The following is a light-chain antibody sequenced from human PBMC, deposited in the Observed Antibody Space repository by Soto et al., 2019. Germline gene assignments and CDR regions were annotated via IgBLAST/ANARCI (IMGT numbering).Light chain of an antibody. CDR2: SAS. Sequence: DIQMTQSPSSVSASVGDRVTITCRASQGISNSLAWFQQKPWEAPRLLLYSASSLHSGVPSRFSGSGSGTDFTLTINSLQPEEFETYYCQQGNSFPLTFGGGTKVEIK. V-gene: IGKV1-12*01. J-gene: IGKJ4*01. CDR1: QGISNS. CDR3: QQGNSFPLT.